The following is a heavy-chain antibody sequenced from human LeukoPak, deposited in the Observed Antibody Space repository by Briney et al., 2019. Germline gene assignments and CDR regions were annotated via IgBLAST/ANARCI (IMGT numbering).Heavy chain of an antibody. CDR3: ANVYGDYSY. Sequence: GGSLRLSCAASGFTFSSYWMSWVRQAPRKGLEWVSAISGGGGRTYYADSVKGRFTISRDNSKNTLYLQMNSLRAEDTAVYYCANVYGDYSYWGQGTLVTVSS. J-gene: IGHJ4*02. CDR2: ISGGGGRT. D-gene: IGHD4-17*01. V-gene: IGHV3-23*01. CDR1: GFTFSSYW.